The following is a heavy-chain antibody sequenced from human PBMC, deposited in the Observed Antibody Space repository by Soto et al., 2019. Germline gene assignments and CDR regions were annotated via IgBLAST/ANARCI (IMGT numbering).Heavy chain of an antibody. CDR3: ARDRDHRKHDAFDI. J-gene: IGHJ3*02. CDR2: IYHSGST. Sequence: SETLSLTCAVSSGSISSSNWWSWVRQPPGKGLEWIGEIYHSGSTNYNPSLKSRCTISVDKSKNQFSLKLSSVTAADTAVYYCARDRDHRKHDAFDIWGQGTMVTVSS. CDR1: SGSISSSNW. V-gene: IGHV4-4*02.